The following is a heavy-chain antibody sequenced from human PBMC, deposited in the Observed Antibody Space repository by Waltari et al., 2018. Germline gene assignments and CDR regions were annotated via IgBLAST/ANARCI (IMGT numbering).Heavy chain of an antibody. J-gene: IGHJ4*02. CDR2: INLIGGGT. Sequence: QVQLVQSGAEVKKPGASVKVSCKASGYTFTSYNMQWVRQAPGKGIEWMGIINLIGGGTSYAKKFQGKVTMTGDTSTSTVYMRLGRLRAEGTAVYYGASEVCRSRWSSTHFEYWGQGTLVTVSS. CDR3: ASEVCRSRWSSTHFEY. V-gene: IGHV1-46*01. CDR1: GYTFTSYN. D-gene: IGHD6-13*01.